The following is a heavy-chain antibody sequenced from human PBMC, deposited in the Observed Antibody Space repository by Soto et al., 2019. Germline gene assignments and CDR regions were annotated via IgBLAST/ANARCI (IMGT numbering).Heavy chain of an antibody. Sequence: QVPLVQSGAEVKKPGASVKVSCKVSGYTLTELSMHWVRQAPGKGLEWMGGFDPEDGETIYAQKFQGRVTMTEDTSTDTAYMEWSSRRSEDTAVYYGATGGGFRDYGDYVQFDYWGQGTLVTVSS. V-gene: IGHV1-24*01. CDR2: FDPEDGET. CDR1: GYTLTELS. CDR3: ATGGGFRDYGDYVQFDY. J-gene: IGHJ4*02. D-gene: IGHD4-17*01.